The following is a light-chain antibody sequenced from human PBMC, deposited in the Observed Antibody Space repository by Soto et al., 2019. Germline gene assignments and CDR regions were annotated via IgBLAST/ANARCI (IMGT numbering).Light chain of an antibody. Sequence: EIVMTQSPATLSVSPGERATVSCRASQSVSSDLAWYQQQPGQAPRLLIYGVSTRATGIPARFSGSGSGTDFTLTISSLKSEDLDVYYCLEYNHWPRWTFGQGTKVDIK. CDR2: GVS. V-gene: IGKV3-15*01. CDR3: LEYNHWPRWT. CDR1: QSVSSD. J-gene: IGKJ1*01.